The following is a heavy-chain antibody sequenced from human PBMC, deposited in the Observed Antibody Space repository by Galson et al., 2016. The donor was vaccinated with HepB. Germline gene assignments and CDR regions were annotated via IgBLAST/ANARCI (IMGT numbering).Heavy chain of an antibody. V-gene: IGHV3-23*01. Sequence: SLRLSCAASGFTFDTHAMNWVRQAPGQGLEWVSAISSTPHSTYYADSVKGRFTISRDNAKNTLFLQMDSLKIDDTAVYYCAKGWSGPDSWGQGTLVTVSS. CDR1: GFTFDTHA. CDR2: ISSTPHST. J-gene: IGHJ4*02. D-gene: IGHD3-3*01. CDR3: AKGWSGPDS.